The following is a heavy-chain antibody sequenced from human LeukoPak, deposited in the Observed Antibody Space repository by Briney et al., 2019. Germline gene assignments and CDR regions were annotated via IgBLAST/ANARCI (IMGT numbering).Heavy chain of an antibody. Sequence: ASVKVSCKASGGTFSSYAISWVRQAPGQGLEWMGGIIPIFGTANYAQKFQGRVTITADKSTSTAYMELSSLRSEDAAVYYCARGDYYDSSGYYYGFDYWGQGTLVTVSS. D-gene: IGHD3-22*01. CDR1: GGTFSSYA. V-gene: IGHV1-69*06. CDR2: IIPIFGTA. CDR3: ARGDYYDSSGYYYGFDY. J-gene: IGHJ4*02.